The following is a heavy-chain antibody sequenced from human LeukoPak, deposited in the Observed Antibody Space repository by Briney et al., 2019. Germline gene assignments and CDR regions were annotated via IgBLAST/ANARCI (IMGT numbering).Heavy chain of an antibody. J-gene: IGHJ4*02. CDR3: AKARPPRGGGYSYGYFDY. V-gene: IGHV3-43*01. Sequence: GGSLRLSCAASGFTFDDYTMHWVRQAPGKGLEWVSLISWVGGSTYYADSVKGRFTISRDNSKNSLYLQMNSRRTEDTALYYCAKARPPRGGGYSYGYFDYWGQGTLVTVSS. CDR1: GFTFDDYT. D-gene: IGHD5-18*01. CDR2: ISWVGGST.